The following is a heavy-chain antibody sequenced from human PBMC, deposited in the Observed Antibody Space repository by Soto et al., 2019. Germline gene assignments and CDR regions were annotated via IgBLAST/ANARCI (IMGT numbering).Heavy chain of an antibody. D-gene: IGHD5-18*01. CDR1: GFTFSSYG. Sequence: QVQLVESGGGVVQPGRSLRLSCAASGFTFSSYGMHWVRQAPGKGLEWVAVIWCDGSNKYYADSVKGRFTISRDNSKNTLYLQMNSLRAEDTAVYYCARGAVDTDAFDIWGQGTMVTVSS. CDR2: IWCDGSNK. V-gene: IGHV3-33*01. J-gene: IGHJ3*02. CDR3: ARGAVDTDAFDI.